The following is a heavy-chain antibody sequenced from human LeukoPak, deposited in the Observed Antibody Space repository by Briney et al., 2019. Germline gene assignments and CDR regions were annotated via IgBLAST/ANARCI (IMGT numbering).Heavy chain of an antibody. CDR1: GGTFSSYA. CDR3: ARGIWSATRVDYYLDN. J-gene: IGHJ4*02. V-gene: IGHV1-2*06. Sequence: GASVKVSCTASGGTFSSYAISWVRQAPGQGLEWMGRINPKSGGTDYVQNFQGRVTITRDSSANIVYMELSSLTSEDTAVYYCARGIWSATRVDYYLDNWGQGTLVTVSS. CDR2: INPKSGGT. D-gene: IGHD5-24*01.